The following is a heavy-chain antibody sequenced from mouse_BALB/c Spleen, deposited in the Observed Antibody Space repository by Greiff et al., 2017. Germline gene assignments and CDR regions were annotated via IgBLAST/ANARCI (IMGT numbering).Heavy chain of an antibody. CDR2: IYYSGTI. V-gene: IGHV3-5*02. J-gene: IGHJ1*01. CDR1: GISITTGNYR. D-gene: IGHD1-1*01. Sequence: EVQLQESGPGLVKPSQTVSLTCTVTGISITTGNYRWSWIRQFPGNKLEWIGYIYYSGTITYNPSLTSRTTITRDTSKNQFFLEMNSLTAEDTATYYCARYYYGSSYNWYFDVWGAGTTVTVSS. CDR3: ARYYYGSSYNWYFDV.